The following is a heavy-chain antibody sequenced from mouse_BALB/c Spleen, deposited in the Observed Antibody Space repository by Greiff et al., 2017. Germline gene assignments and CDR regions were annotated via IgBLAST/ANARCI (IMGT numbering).Heavy chain of an antibody. J-gene: IGHJ4*01. CDR2: ISYSGST. Sequence: EVQLVESGPGLVKPSQSLSLTCTVTGYSITSDYAWNWIRQFPGNKLEWMGYISYSGSTSYNPSLKSRISITRDTSKNQFFLQLNSVTTEDTATYYCAFYGNSYAMDYWGQGTSVTVSS. D-gene: IGHD2-1*01. V-gene: IGHV3-2*02. CDR1: GYSITSDYA. CDR3: AFYGNSYAMDY.